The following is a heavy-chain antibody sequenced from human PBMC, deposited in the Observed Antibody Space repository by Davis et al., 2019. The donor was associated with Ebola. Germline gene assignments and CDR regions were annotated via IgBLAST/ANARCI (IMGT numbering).Heavy chain of an antibody. CDR3: ARGRNGGWDFDY. D-gene: IGHD6-19*01. J-gene: IGHJ4*02. CDR2: ISAYNGHT. Sequence: ASVKVSCKASGYTFNSHGISWVRQAPGQGLEWMAWISAYNGHTNYAQKFRGRLTLTTDTSTSTVYMELRSLTSDDTAEYYCARGRNGGWDFDYWGQGTRVTVSS. V-gene: IGHV1-18*01. CDR1: GYTFNSHG.